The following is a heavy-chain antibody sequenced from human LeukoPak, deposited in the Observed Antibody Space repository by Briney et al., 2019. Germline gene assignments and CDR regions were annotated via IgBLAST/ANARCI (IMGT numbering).Heavy chain of an antibody. D-gene: IGHD6-19*01. Sequence: PGGSLRLSCAASGFTFSNYGMHWVRQAPGKGLEWVAFIRSDGSDKYYADSVKGRFTISRDNSKNTLYLQMHSLRAEDTAVYYCEAVAGVFDYWGQGTLVTVSS. CDR3: EAVAGVFDY. J-gene: IGHJ4*02. V-gene: IGHV3-30*02. CDR2: IRSDGSDK. CDR1: GFTFSNYG.